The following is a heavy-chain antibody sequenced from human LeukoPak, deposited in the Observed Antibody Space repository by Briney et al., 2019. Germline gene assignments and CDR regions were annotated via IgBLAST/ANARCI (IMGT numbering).Heavy chain of an antibody. D-gene: IGHD3-22*01. J-gene: IGHJ6*02. CDR1: GGTFSSYA. V-gene: IGHV1-69*04. CDR3: ARGTYYYDSPQSDMDV. Sequence: ASVKVSCKASGGTFSSYAISWVRQAPGQGLEWMGRIIPILGIANYAQKFQGRVTITADKSTSTAYMELSSLRSEDTAVYYCARGTYYYDSPQSDMDVWGQGTTVTVSS. CDR2: IIPILGIA.